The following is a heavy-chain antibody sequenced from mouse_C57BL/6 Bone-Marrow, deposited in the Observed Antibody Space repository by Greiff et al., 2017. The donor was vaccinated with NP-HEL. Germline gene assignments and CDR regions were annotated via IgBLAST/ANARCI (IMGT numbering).Heavy chain of an antibody. Sequence: VQLQQSDAELVKPGASVKISCKVSGYTFTDHTIHWMKQRPEQGLEWIGYIYPRDGSTKYNEKFKGKATLTAYKYSSTAYMQLNSLASEDAEVYFCARFGAITTVVATTDYYAMDYWGQGTSVTVSS. D-gene: IGHD1-1*01. V-gene: IGHV1-78*01. CDR1: GYTFTDHT. J-gene: IGHJ4*01. CDR3: ARFGAITTVVATTDYYAMDY. CDR2: IYPRDGST.